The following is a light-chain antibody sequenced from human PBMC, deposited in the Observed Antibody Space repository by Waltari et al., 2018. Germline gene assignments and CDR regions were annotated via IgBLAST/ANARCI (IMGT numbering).Light chain of an antibody. CDR3: CSYAGSSTFHVL. J-gene: IGLJ2*01. CDR2: DVI. Sequence: QSVLTQPASMSGSPGQSITISCTGTNSDVGSYNLVSWYQKHPGKAPRLIIYDVIKRPSGVSDRFSGSKSGNTASLTVSGLQPEDEAEYFCCSYAGSSTFHVLFGGGTKLTVL. CDR1: NSDVGSYNL. V-gene: IGLV2-23*02.